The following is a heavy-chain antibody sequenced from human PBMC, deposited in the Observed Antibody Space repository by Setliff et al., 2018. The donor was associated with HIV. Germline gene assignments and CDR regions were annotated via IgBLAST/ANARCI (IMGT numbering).Heavy chain of an antibody. D-gene: IGHD2-21*02. CDR2: INNISSTI. Sequence: GGSLRLSCVASGFTFSDYSMNWVRQAPGKGLEWVSYINNISSTISYADSVKGRFTISRDNAKNTLFLQMNSLRAEDTAVYYCASSNVVVVTASVSDAFDIWGQGTMVTVSS. V-gene: IGHV3-48*01. J-gene: IGHJ3*02. CDR1: GFTFSDYS. CDR3: ASSNVVVVTASVSDAFDI.